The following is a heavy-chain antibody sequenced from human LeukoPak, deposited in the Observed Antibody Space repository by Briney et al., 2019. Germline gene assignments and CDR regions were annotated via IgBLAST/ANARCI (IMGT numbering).Heavy chain of an antibody. CDR2: IKTDGSQK. Sequence: PGGSLRLSCEASGFSFSKYWMTWFRQAPGKGLEWVANIKTDGSQKYYVDSVKGRFSISRDNSKNTLYLQMNSLRAEDTAVYFCAKDLSSGWPDAFDIWGQGTMVTVSS. V-gene: IGHV3-7*03. CDR3: AKDLSSGWPDAFDI. J-gene: IGHJ3*02. D-gene: IGHD6-19*01. CDR1: GFSFSKYW.